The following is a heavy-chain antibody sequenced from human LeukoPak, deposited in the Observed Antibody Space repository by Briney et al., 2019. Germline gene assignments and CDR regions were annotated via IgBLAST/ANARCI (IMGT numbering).Heavy chain of an antibody. CDR2: IRYDGSNK. CDR1: GFTFSSYG. D-gene: IGHD3-10*01. V-gene: IGHV3-30*02. CDR3: AKDPLVSGSGSYNPRTFDY. J-gene: IGHJ4*02. Sequence: PGGSLRLSCAASGFTFSSYGMHWVRQAPGKGLEWVAFIRYDGSNKYYADSVKGRFTISRDNSKNTLYLQMNSLRAEDTAVYYCAKDPLVSGSGSYNPRTFDYWGQGTLVTVSS.